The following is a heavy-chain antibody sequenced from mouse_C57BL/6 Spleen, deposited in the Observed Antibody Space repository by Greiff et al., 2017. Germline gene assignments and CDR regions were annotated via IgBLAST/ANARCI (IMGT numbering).Heavy chain of an antibody. CDR3: ARDRYYGSSYYAMDY. V-gene: IGHV3-6*01. CDR2: ISYDGSN. Sequence: VQLKESGPGLVKPSQSLSLTCSVTGYSITSGYYWNWIRQFPGNKLEWMGYISYDGSNKYNPSLKNRISITRDTSKNQFFLKLNSVTTEDTATYYCARDRYYGSSYYAMDYWGQGTSVTVSS. D-gene: IGHD1-1*01. CDR1: GYSITSGYY. J-gene: IGHJ4*01.